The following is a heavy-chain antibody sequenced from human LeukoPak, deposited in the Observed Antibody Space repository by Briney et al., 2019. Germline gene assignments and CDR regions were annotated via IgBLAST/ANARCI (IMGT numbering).Heavy chain of an antibody. D-gene: IGHD2-15*01. Sequence: SETLSLTCTVSGGSNSSYYWSWIRQPPGKGLEWIGYIYYSGSTNYNPSLKSRVTISVDTSKNQFSLKLSSVTAADTAVYYCARVSDNNWFDPWGQGTLVTVSS. V-gene: IGHV4-59*01. J-gene: IGHJ5*02. CDR3: ARVSDNNWFDP. CDR1: GGSNSSYY. CDR2: IYYSGST.